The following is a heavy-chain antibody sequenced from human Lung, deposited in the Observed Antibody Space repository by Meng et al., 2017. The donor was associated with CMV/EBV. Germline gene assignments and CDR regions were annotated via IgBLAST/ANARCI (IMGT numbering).Heavy chain of an antibody. V-gene: IGHV1-2*02. CDR3: ARDLRPGTTIFGVRSVHYGMDV. CDR1: GYTLTGYY. J-gene: IGHJ6*02. D-gene: IGHD3-3*01. CDR2: INPNSGTT. Sequence: ASLKVSCKASGYTLTGYYIHWVLQAPGQGLEWMGWINPNSGTTNYAQKFQGRVTMTRDTSISTAYMGLSRVRYDDTAVYYCARDLRPGTTIFGVRSVHYGMDVWGQGTTVTVSS.